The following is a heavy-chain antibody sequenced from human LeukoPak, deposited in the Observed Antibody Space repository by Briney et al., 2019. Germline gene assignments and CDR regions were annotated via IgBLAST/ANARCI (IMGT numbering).Heavy chain of an antibody. CDR1: GFTFSSYG. D-gene: IGHD6-19*01. Sequence: PGGSLRLSCAASGFTFSSYGMHWVRQAPGKGLEWVAFIRYDGSNKYYADSVKGRFTISRDNSKNTLYLQMNSLRAEDTAVYYCAKGLRFKPYSSGWKGGFDYWGQGTLVTVSS. CDR2: IRYDGSNK. CDR3: AKGLRFKPYSSGWKGGFDY. J-gene: IGHJ4*02. V-gene: IGHV3-30*02.